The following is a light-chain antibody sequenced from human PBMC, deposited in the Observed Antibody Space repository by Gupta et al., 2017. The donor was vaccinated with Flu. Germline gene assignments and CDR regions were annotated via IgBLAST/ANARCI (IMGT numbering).Light chain of an antibody. CDR3: MQCKSWPYA. Sequence: VTLGKPASISCRASQGRGHSNGNKYLHWFQQRPGQSPRRLIYKGSNRDSGVPDRFSGSGSGTEFTLKISRGEADDVGVYYCMQCKSWPYAFGQGTKLEI. CDR1: QGRGHSNGNKY. CDR2: KGS. J-gene: IGKJ2*01. V-gene: IGKV2-30*02.